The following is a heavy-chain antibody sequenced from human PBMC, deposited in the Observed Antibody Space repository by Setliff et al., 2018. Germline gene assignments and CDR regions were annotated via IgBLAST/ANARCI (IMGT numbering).Heavy chain of an antibody. CDR3: AAAPAGSDVFDM. CDR1: GFTFSGSA. D-gene: IGHD6-13*01. V-gene: IGHV3-73*01. CDR2: IRSKSASYAT. J-gene: IGHJ3*02. Sequence: AGSLRLSCAASGFTFSGSAMYWVRQASGKGLGWVGRIRSKSASYATIYAASVRGRFTISRDDSKNTAYLQMNRLKTEDTAVYYCAAAPAGSDVFDMWGQGTMVTVSS.